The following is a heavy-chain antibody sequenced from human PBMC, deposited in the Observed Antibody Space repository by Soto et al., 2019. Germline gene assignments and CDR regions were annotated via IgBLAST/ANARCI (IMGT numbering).Heavy chain of an antibody. D-gene: IGHD1-26*01. CDR1: GYTFINQN. Sequence: AASVKVSCKASGYTFINQNIFWVRQAPGQGLEWMGWISTSNGDTNYAQKFRDRVTMTTDTSTRTAYLELRSLRSDDTAVYYCARDITGATGDYWGQGTLVTVSS. CDR2: ISTSNGDT. J-gene: IGHJ4*02. V-gene: IGHV1-18*01. CDR3: ARDITGATGDY.